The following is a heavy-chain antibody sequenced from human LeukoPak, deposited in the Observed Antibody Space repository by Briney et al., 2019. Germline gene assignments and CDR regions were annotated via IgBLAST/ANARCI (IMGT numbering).Heavy chain of an antibody. V-gene: IGHV3-21*01. J-gene: IGHJ4*02. CDR1: GFTVSSNY. D-gene: IGHD3-10*01. CDR3: ARSHGSGSYYHPFDY. CDR2: ISSSSSYI. Sequence: PGGSLRLSCAASGFTVSSNYMSWVRQAPGKGLEWVSSISSSSSYIYYADSVKGRFTISRDNAKNSLYLQMNSLRAEDTAVYYCARSHGSGSYYHPFDYWGQGTLVTVSS.